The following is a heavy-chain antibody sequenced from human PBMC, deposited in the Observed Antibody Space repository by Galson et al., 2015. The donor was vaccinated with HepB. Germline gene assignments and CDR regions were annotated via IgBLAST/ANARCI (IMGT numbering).Heavy chain of an antibody. CDR2: MNPNSGNT. V-gene: IGHV1-8*01. Sequence: SVKVSCKASGYTFTSYDINWVRQATGQGLEWMGWMNPNSGNTGYAQKFQGRVTMTRNTSISTAYMELSSLRSEDTAVYYCARAAPPSLTNFWSGYFDYYHYYMDVWGKGTTVTVSS. CDR1: GYTFTSYD. J-gene: IGHJ6*03. CDR3: ARAAPPSLTNFWSGYFDYYHYYMDV. D-gene: IGHD3-3*01.